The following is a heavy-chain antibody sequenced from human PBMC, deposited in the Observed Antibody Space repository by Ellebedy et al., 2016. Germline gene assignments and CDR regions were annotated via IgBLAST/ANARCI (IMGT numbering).Heavy chain of an antibody. CDR3: AKLWFGESNAAFDI. Sequence: GESLKISXAASGFTFSSYGMHWVRQAPGKGLEWVAVISYDGSNKYYADSVKGRFTISRDNSKNTLYLQMNSLRAEDTAVYYCAKLWFGESNAAFDIWGQGTMVTVSS. D-gene: IGHD3-10*01. J-gene: IGHJ3*02. CDR2: ISYDGSNK. CDR1: GFTFSSYG. V-gene: IGHV3-30*18.